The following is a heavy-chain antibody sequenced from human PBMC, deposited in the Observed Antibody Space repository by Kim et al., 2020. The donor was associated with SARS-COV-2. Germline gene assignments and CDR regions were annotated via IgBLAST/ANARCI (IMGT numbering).Heavy chain of an antibody. D-gene: IGHD3-9*01. CDR1: GYTFTSYG. Sequence: ASVKVSCKDSGYTFTSYGSSWVRQAPGQGLEWMGWISADNGNRNYAQKGKGRVTLTTDTSTRTAYMELRSLRSDDTAVYDCARDPPADIFTGYSFFSSYGMDVLGQGTTVTVSS. J-gene: IGHJ6*02. V-gene: IGHV1-18*01. CDR3: ARDPPADIFTGYSFFSSYGMDV. CDR2: ISADNGNR.